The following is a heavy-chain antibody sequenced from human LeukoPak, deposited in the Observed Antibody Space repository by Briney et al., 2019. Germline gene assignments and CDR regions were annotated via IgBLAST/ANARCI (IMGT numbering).Heavy chain of an antibody. V-gene: IGHV3-7*01. J-gene: IGHJ4*02. Sequence: GGSLRLSCAASGFTFSTYAMNWVRQAPGKGLEWVANIKQDGSNKNYVDSVKGRFTISRDNAKNSLYLQMNSLRAEDTAVYYCARDGLHKLGFDFWGRGALVTVSS. CDR3: ARDGLHKLGFDF. CDR2: IKQDGSNK. CDR1: GFTFSTYA. D-gene: IGHD3-16*01.